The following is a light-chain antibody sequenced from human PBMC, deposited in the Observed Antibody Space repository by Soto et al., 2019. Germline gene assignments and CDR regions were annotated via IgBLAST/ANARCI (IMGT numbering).Light chain of an antibody. CDR3: QQRERT. Sequence: VLTQSPATLSLSPGERATLSCRASPSVLTYIAWYQQKPGQAPRLLIYEASKRATGVPARFSGSGSGTDFTLTISSLEPEDFAVYFGQQRERTFGQGTKV. CDR1: PSVLTY. V-gene: IGKV3-11*01. J-gene: IGKJ1*01. CDR2: EAS.